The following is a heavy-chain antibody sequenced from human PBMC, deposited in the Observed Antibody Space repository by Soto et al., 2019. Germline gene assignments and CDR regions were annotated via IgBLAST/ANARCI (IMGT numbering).Heavy chain of an antibody. J-gene: IGHJ5*02. V-gene: IGHV4-4*07. CDR1: GGSISSYY. CDR2: IYTSGST. Sequence: SETLSLTCTVSGGSISSYYWSWIRQPAGKGLEWIGRIYTSGSTNYNPSLKSRVTMSVDTSKNQFSLKLSSVTAADTAVYYCARDPVAGTNSETNWFDPWGQGTLVTVSS. D-gene: IGHD6-19*01. CDR3: ARDPVAGTNSETNWFDP.